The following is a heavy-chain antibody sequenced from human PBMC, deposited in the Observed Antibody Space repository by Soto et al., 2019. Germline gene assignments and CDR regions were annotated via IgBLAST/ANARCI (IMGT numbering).Heavy chain of an antibody. D-gene: IGHD3-3*01. J-gene: IGHJ5*02. CDR2: ISGSGDT. CDR3: AKLTRAEAFITIFGGAFDP. Sequence: EVQLLESGGGLVQPGGSLRLSCAASGFTLTTYAMSWVRQAPGKGLEWASGISGSGDTYYADSVKGRFTISRDISKSTLYLQMNSLSTEDTAVYYCAKLTRAEAFITIFGGAFDPWGQGTLVTVSS. CDR1: GFTLTTYA. V-gene: IGHV3-23*01.